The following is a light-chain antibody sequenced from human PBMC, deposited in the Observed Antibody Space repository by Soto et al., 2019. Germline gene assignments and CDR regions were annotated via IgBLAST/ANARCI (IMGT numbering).Light chain of an antibody. J-gene: IGLJ1*01. CDR1: SSDVGGYNY. CDR2: EVS. V-gene: IGLV2-14*01. Sequence: QSALTQPASVSGSPGQSITISCTGTSSDVGGYNYVSWYQQHPGKAPKLMIYEVSNRPSGVSNRFSGSKSGNTASLTISGLQAEDEADYYCSSSTSSTTLDVFGNGTKVTV. CDR3: SSSTSSTTLDV.